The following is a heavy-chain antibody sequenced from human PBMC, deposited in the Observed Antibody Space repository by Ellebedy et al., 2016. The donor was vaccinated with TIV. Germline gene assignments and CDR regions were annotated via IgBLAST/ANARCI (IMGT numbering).Heavy chain of an antibody. CDR3: ARGDYGDFSHFDY. V-gene: IGHV3-23*01. Sequence: GESLKISCAASGFTFSAFAMGWVRQTPGKGLEWVSGMHGSGRGISYSESVKGRFIISRDNSKNILYLQMNSLRAEDTAVYYCARGDYGDFSHFDYWGQGTLVTVSS. CDR2: MHGSGRGI. CDR1: GFTFSAFA. D-gene: IGHD4-17*01. J-gene: IGHJ4*02.